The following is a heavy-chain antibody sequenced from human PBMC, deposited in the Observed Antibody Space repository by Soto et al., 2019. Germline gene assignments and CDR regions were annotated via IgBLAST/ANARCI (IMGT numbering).Heavy chain of an antibody. J-gene: IGHJ6*01. V-gene: IGHV3-30-3*01. CDR2: ISHDGNHK. Sequence: GGSLRLSCAASGFTFNTYSMHWVRQAPGKGLEWGAIISHDGNHKYYADSVKGRLTISRDNSKNKLSLQTDSPRGEDTAVYYCARDKGAYSCNWDYYYYGMDVWGQGPPVTVS. D-gene: IGHD6-13*01. CDR1: GFTFNTYS. CDR3: ARDKGAYSCNWDYYYYGMDV.